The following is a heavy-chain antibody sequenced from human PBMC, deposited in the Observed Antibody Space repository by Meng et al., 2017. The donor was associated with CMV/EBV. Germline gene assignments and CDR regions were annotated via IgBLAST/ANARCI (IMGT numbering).Heavy chain of an antibody. CDR1: GFTFSTYY. CDR3: VRSSGWSLFDY. J-gene: IGHJ4*02. Sequence: QVRLGQSGAEMQKPWASVKVSCTTSGFTFSTYYIPRVRQAPGQGLEWMGWVNSNNDATNYARKFQGRVSMTRDTSISTAHMQLSRLMSDDTAVYYCVRSSGWSLFDYWGQGTLVTVSS. D-gene: IGHD6-19*01. V-gene: IGHV1-2*02. CDR2: VNSNNDAT.